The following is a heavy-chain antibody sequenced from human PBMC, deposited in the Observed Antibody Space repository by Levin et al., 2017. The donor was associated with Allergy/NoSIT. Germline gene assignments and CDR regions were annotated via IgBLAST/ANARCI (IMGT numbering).Heavy chain of an antibody. CDR1: GGSISSSSYY. Sequence: TPSETLSLTCTVSGGSISSSSYYWGWIRQPPGKGLEWIGSIYYSGSTYYNPSLKSRVTISVDTSKNQFSLKLSSVTAADTAVYYCARSVYDYVWGSYQNWFDPWGQGTLVTVSS. J-gene: IGHJ5*02. V-gene: IGHV4-39*07. CDR3: ARSVYDYVWGSYQNWFDP. CDR2: IYYSGST. D-gene: IGHD3-16*01.